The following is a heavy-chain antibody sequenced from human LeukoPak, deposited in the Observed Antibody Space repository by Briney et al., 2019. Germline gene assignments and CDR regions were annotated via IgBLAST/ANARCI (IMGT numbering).Heavy chain of an antibody. CDR2: INHSGST. CDR1: GGSFSGYY. V-gene: IGHV4-34*01. Sequence: SETLSLTCAVYGGSFSGYYWSWIRQPPGKGLEWIGEINHSGSTNYNPSLKSRVTISVDTSKNQFSLKLSSVTAADTAVYYCARLSGAPDYYYYGMDVWGQGTLVTVSS. CDR3: ARLSGAPDYYYYGMDV. D-gene: IGHD3-10*01. J-gene: IGHJ6*02.